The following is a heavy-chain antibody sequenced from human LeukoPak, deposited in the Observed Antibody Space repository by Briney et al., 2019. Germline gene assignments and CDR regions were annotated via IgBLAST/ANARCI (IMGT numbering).Heavy chain of an antibody. CDR2: TYYSGST. CDR1: GGSISSSSYY. Sequence: SETLSLTCTVSGGSISSSSYYWGWIRQPPGKGLEWIGSTYYSGSTYYNPSLKSRVTISVDTSKNQFSLKLSSVTAADTAVYYCARRGDGYNSPRFDYWGQGTLVTVSS. J-gene: IGHJ4*02. CDR3: ARRGDGYNSPRFDY. D-gene: IGHD5-24*01. V-gene: IGHV4-39*01.